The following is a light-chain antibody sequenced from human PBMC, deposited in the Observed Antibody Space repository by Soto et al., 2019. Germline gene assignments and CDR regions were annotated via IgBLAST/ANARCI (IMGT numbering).Light chain of an antibody. J-gene: IGKJ2*01. V-gene: IGKV1-39*01. CDR3: QQSYSTVT. CDR2: AAS. CDR1: QSISNY. Sequence: DIQMTQSPSSLSASVGDRVTITCRASQSISNYLNWYQQKPGKAPKLLIYAASSLQSGVPSRFSGSGYGTDFTLTISSLQPEDFATYYCQQSYSTVTFAQGTKVDIK.